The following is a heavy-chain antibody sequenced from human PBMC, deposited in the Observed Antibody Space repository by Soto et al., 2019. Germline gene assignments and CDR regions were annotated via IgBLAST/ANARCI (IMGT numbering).Heavy chain of an antibody. J-gene: IGHJ4*02. D-gene: IGHD3-22*01. CDR3: AKCSHYDSSGLFDY. V-gene: IGHV3-30*18. Sequence: PGGSLRLSCAASGFTFSSYGMHWVRQAPGKGLEWVAVISYDGSNKYYADSVKGRFTISRDNSKNTLYLQMTSLRAEDTAVYYCAKCSHYDSSGLFDYWGQGTLVTVSS. CDR1: GFTFSSYG. CDR2: ISYDGSNK.